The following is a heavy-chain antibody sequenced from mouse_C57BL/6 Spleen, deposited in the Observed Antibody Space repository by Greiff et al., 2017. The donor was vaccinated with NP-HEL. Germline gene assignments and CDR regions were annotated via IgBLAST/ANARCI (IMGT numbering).Heavy chain of an antibody. V-gene: IGHV1-18*01. Sequence: EVQLQQSGPELVKPGASVKIPCKASGYTFTDYNMDWVKQSHGKSLEWIGDINPNNGGTIYNQKFKGKATLTVDKSSRTAYMELRSLTSGDTAVYYCARRDYDGAWFAYWGQGTLVTVSA. J-gene: IGHJ3*01. CDR2: INPNNGGT. CDR1: GYTFTDYN. CDR3: ARRDYDGAWFAY. D-gene: IGHD2-4*01.